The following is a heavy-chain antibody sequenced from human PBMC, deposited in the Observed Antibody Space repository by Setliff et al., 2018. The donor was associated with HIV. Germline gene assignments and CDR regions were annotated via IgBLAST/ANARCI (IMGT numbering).Heavy chain of an antibody. J-gene: IGHJ5*02. V-gene: IGHV4-38-2*01. CDR3: ARSDPVDNWNPTLKWFDP. Sequence: TLSLTCAVSGYSISSGYYWDWIRQPPGKGLEWIGSIYHTGSTYSNPSLKSRVTISVDSSKNQFSLKLSSVTAADTAVYYCARSDPVDNWNPTLKWFDPWGQGTLVTVSS. D-gene: IGHD1-20*01. CDR2: IYHTGST. CDR1: GYSISSGYY.